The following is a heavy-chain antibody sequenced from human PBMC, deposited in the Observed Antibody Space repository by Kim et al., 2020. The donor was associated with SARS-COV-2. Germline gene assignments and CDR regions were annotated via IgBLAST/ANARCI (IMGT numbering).Heavy chain of an antibody. V-gene: IGHV3-23*01. J-gene: IGHJ4*02. Sequence: GGSLRLSCAASGFTFSSYAMTWVRQAPGKGLEWVSSISGSTGSTFYADSVKGRFTISRDNSKNTLYLQMNSLRAEDTAVYYCAKDSSSGWYEYYFDCWGQGTLVTVSS. D-gene: IGHD6-13*01. CDR1: GFTFSSYA. CDR3: AKDSSSGWYEYYFDC. CDR2: ISGSTGST.